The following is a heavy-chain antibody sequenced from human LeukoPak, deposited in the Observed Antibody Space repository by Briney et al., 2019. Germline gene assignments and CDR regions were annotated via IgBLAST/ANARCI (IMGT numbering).Heavy chain of an antibody. CDR2: IRYDGTNK. Sequence: PGXSLRLSCAASGFTFSRYGMHWVRQAPGKGLQWVAFIRYDGTNKYYADSVKGRFTMSRDNSKNTLYLQMNSLRAEGTAVYYCARGRRDCSTSTCSYYFDYWGQGTLVTVSS. J-gene: IGHJ4*02. CDR1: GFTFSRYG. CDR3: ARGRRDCSTSTCSYYFDY. D-gene: IGHD2-2*01. V-gene: IGHV3-30*02.